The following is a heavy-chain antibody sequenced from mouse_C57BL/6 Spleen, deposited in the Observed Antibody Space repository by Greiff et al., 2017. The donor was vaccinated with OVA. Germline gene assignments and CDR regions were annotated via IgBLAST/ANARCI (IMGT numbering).Heavy chain of an antibody. V-gene: IGHV1-82*01. Sequence: QVQLKQSGPELVKPGASVKISCKASGYAFSSSWMNWVKQRPGKGLEWIGRIYPGDGDTNYNGKFKGKATLTADKSSSTAYMQLSSLTSEDSAVYFCARKGYYGSSYRFAYWGQGTLVTVSA. J-gene: IGHJ3*01. CDR3: ARKGYYGSSYRFAY. D-gene: IGHD1-1*01. CDR2: IYPGDGDT. CDR1: GYAFSSSW.